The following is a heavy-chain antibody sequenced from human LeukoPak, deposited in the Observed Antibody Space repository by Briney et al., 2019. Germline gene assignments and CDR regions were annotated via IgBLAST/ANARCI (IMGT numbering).Heavy chain of an antibody. J-gene: IGHJ6*02. Sequence: PGGSLRLSCAASGFTFSSYAMHWVRQAPGKGLEWVAVISYDGSNKYYADSVKGRFTISRDNSKNTLYLQMNSLRAEDTAVYYCARALYCSGGSCPNPRLRYYYYGMDVWGQGTTVTVSS. D-gene: IGHD2-15*01. CDR1: GFTFSSYA. V-gene: IGHV3-30-3*01. CDR3: ARALYCSGGSCPNPRLRYYYYGMDV. CDR2: ISYDGSNK.